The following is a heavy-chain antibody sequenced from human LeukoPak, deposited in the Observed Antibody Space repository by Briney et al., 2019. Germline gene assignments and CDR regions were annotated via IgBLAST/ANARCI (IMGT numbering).Heavy chain of an antibody. CDR2: ISYDGSLN. Sequence: GGSLRLSCAVSGFTFSTYAMHWVRQAPGKGVGWVAAISYDGSLNYYADSVKDRFTISRDNSKNTLYLQMNSLRAEDTAVYYCARDTINYDSLTGFRYWGQGTLVTVSS. CDR3: ARDTINYDSLTGFRY. V-gene: IGHV3-30*03. J-gene: IGHJ4*02. D-gene: IGHD3-9*01. CDR1: GFTFSTYA.